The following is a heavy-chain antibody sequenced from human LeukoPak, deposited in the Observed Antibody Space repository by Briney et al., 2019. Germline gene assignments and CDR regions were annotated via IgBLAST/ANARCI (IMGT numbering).Heavy chain of an antibody. V-gene: IGHV3-30*03. Sequence: GGSLRLSCAASGFTFSSYGMHWVRQAPGKGLDWVAVISYDGSDKYYADSVKGRFTISRDDSKNTLYLQMSSLSGEDSAVYYCARGYGGNSGYFDYWGQGTLVTVSS. J-gene: IGHJ4*02. CDR1: GFTFSSYG. D-gene: IGHD4-23*01. CDR2: ISYDGSDK. CDR3: ARGYGGNSGYFDY.